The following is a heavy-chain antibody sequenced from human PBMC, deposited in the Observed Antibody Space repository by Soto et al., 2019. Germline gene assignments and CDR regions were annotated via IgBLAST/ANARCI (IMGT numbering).Heavy chain of an antibody. J-gene: IGHJ4*02. Sequence: EVQVLESGGGLVQPGGSLRLSCAASGFTFSSYAMSWLRQAPGKGLEWVSSISGSGGSTYYADSVKGRFTISRDNSKNTLYLQMNSLRAEDTAVYYCAKEPGGRPYGSSSFYHWGQGTLVTVAT. CDR1: GFTFSSYA. CDR2: ISGSGGST. D-gene: IGHD6-6*01. V-gene: IGHV3-23*01. CDR3: AKEPGGRPYGSSSFYH.